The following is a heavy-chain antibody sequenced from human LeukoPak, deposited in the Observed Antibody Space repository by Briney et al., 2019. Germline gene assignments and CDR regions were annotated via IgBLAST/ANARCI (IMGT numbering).Heavy chain of an antibody. CDR1: GFTFDDYA. D-gene: IGHD3-22*01. CDR3: AKGIPYYYDSSGYYLFDY. Sequence: PGGSLRLSCAASGFTFDDYAMHWVRQAPGKGLEWVSGISWNSGSIGYADSVKGRFTISRDNAKNSLYLQMNSLRAEDTALYYCAKGIPYYYDSSGYYLFDYWGQGTLVTVSS. CDR2: ISWNSGSI. V-gene: IGHV3-9*01. J-gene: IGHJ4*02.